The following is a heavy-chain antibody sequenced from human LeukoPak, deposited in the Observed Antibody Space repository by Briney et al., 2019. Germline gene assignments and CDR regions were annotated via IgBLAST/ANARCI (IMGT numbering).Heavy chain of an antibody. CDR3: VSPRGFSYGYFDY. Sequence: SETLSLTCTVSGDSISSYYWSWIRQPPGKGLEWIGSIYYSKNTYYNPSLKSRVTISADTSKNQFSLTLGSVSATDTAVYYCVSPRGFSYGYFDYWGQGTLVTVSS. CDR2: IYYSKNT. V-gene: IGHV4-39*01. CDR1: GDSISSYY. J-gene: IGHJ4*02. D-gene: IGHD5-18*01.